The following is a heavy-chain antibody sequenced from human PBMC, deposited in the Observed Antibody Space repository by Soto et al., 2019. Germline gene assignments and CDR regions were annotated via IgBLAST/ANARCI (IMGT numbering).Heavy chain of an antibody. D-gene: IGHD3-10*01. CDR1: GGSIRSGDYY. CDR2: IYYSGST. J-gene: IGHJ4*02. Sequence: SETLSLTCTVSGGSIRSGDYYWSWIRQPPGKGLESIGYIYYSGSTYYNPSLKSRVTISVDTSKNQFSLKLSSVTAADTAVYYCARSXRRGPPFDYWGQGTLVTVSS. V-gene: IGHV4-30-4*01. CDR3: ARSXRRGPPFDY.